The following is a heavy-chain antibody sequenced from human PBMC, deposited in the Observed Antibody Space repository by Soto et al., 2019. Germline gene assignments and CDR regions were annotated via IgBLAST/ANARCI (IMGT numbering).Heavy chain of an antibody. V-gene: IGHV3-30-3*01. D-gene: IGHD3-9*01. J-gene: IGHJ4*02. CDR1: EFSFSSYA. CDR3: ARTFDTITYYFDY. CDR2: ISFDGNII. Sequence: GSLILSCPASEFSFSSYAMHWIRQAPGKGLEWVAVISFDGNIIHYADSVKGRFIISRDNSKNTLYLQMHSLSGEDTAVYYCARTFDTITYYFDYWGQGTLVTVYS.